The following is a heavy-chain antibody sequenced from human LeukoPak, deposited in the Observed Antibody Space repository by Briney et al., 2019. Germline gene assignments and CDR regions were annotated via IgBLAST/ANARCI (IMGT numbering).Heavy chain of an antibody. CDR1: GFTLRLYC. Sequence: QPGGSLRLSCAPSGFTLRLYCMNWVRQAAGKGLEWVSYISRGSNNIQYADSVKGRFTISRDNGKNSLFLQMNRLRDDDTAVYYCARDGANCPGDFWGQGILVTVSS. D-gene: IGHD4/OR15-4a*01. CDR3: ARDGANCPGDF. CDR2: ISRGSNNI. V-gene: IGHV3-48*02. J-gene: IGHJ4*02.